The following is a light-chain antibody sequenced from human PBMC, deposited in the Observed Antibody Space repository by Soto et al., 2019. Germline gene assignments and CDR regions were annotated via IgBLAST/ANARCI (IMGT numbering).Light chain of an antibody. V-gene: IGKV3-15*01. CDR3: QQYNNWPGT. CDR1: QSLNRD. Sequence: IVMTQSPATVSTSPGERATLSCRASQSLNRDLAWYQQKPGQSPRLLIFGASIRATGILAGFSGSGSGTEFTLTIGSLQSEDCALYYCQQYNNWPGTFGQGTKVDI. CDR2: GAS. J-gene: IGKJ1*01.